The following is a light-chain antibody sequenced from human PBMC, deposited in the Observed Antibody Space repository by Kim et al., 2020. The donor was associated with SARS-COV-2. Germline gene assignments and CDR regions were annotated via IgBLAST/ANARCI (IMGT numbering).Light chain of an antibody. CDR3: SAWDDSLSSLWV. V-gene: IGLV1-47*01. CDR1: SSNIGSNY. J-gene: IGLJ3*02. Sequence: QSVLTQPPSASGTPGQRVTISCSGSSSNIGSNYVYWYQQHPGTAPKLLIYRNNQRPSGVPDRFYGSKSGTSAALAISGLRYGDEADYYCSAWDDSLSSLWVFGGGTQLTVL. CDR2: RNN.